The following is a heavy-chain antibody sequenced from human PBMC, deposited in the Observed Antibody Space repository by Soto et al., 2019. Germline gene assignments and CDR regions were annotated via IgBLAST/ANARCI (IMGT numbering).Heavy chain of an antibody. D-gene: IGHD3-10*01. V-gene: IGHV4-61*01. Sequence: SETLSLTCTVSGGSVNSGSYYWTWIRQPPGKGLEWIGCVHYNGNTNYKPSLMSRVSISLDTSKKQFSLKLSSVTAADTAVYYCARTRKYGSGSYLRFDPWGQGTLVTVSS. J-gene: IGHJ5*02. CDR3: ARTRKYGSGSYLRFDP. CDR2: VHYNGNT. CDR1: GGSVNSGSYY.